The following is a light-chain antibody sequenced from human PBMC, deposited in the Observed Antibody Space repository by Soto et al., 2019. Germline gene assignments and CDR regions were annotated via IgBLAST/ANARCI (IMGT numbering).Light chain of an antibody. CDR2: DAS. CDR1: QSVSSY. V-gene: IGKV3-11*01. CDR3: QQRSNWFT. J-gene: IGKJ3*01. Sequence: EIVLTQSPATLSLSPGERATLSCRASQSVSSYLAWYQQKPGQAPRLLIYDASNRATGIPARFSGSGSGTDFTITIRRLEPEDFAVYYCQQRSNWFTFGPGTKVDIK.